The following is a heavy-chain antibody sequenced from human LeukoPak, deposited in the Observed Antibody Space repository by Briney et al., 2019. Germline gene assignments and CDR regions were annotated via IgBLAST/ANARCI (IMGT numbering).Heavy chain of an antibody. CDR3: ARDLAGDGYLYYFDY. D-gene: IGHD5-24*01. CDR2: IIPIFGTA. V-gene: IGHV1-69*05. CDR1: GGTFISYA. Sequence: SVKVSCKASGGTFISYAISWVRQAPGQGLEWMGRIIPIFGTANYAQKSQGRVTITTDESTSTAYMELSSLRSEDTAVYYCARDLAGDGYLYYFDYWGQGTLVTVSS. J-gene: IGHJ4*02.